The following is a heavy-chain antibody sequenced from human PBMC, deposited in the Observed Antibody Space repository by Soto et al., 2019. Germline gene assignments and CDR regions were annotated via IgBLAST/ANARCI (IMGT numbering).Heavy chain of an antibody. V-gene: IGHV4-59*01. Sequence: QVQLQESGPGLVKPSETLSLTCTVSGGSISSYYWSWIRQPPGKGLEWIWYIYYRGSTNYNPSLKSRVTISVDTSKNQFSLKLSSVTAADTAVYYCARRYGGNFDYWGQGTLVTVSS. D-gene: IGHD3-16*01. CDR1: GGSISSYY. CDR2: IYYRGST. J-gene: IGHJ4*02. CDR3: ARRYGGNFDY.